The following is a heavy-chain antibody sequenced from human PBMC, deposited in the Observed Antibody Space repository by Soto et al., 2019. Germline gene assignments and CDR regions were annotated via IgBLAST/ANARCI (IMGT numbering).Heavy chain of an antibody. J-gene: IGHJ5*02. Sequence: GGSLRLSCASSGFTFSSYAMSWVRQAPGKGLEWVSAISGSGGSTYYADSVKGRFTISRDNSKNTLYLQMNSLRAEDTAVYYCAKEARRVYSNSLYNWFDPWGQGTLVTVSS. D-gene: IGHD4-4*01. CDR2: ISGSGGST. CDR3: AKEARRVYSNSLYNWFDP. CDR1: GFTFSSYA. V-gene: IGHV3-23*01.